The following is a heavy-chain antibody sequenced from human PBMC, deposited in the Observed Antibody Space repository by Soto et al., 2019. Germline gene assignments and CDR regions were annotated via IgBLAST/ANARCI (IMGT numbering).Heavy chain of an antibody. Sequence: GGSLRLSCAASGFTFSNAWMSWVRQAPGKGLEWVGRIKSKTDGGTTDYAAPVKGRFTISRDDSKNTLYLQMNSLKTEDTAVYYCTRAPPYYYGSLDPWGQGTLVTVSS. CDR3: TRAPPYYYGSLDP. V-gene: IGHV3-15*01. J-gene: IGHJ5*02. CDR2: IKSKTDGGTT. D-gene: IGHD3-10*01. CDR1: GFTFSNAW.